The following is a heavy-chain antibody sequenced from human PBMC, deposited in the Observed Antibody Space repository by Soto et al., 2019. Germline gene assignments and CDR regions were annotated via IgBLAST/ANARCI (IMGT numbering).Heavy chain of an antibody. CDR2: IIHSGST. J-gene: IGHJ6*02. CDR3: ARVRKGVTTIRKYGMDV. V-gene: IGHV4-34*12. D-gene: IGHD4-17*01. Sequence: PSETLSLTCAVCGGSFRSFYWSWIRQPPGKGLEWIGEIIHSGSTNYNPSLESRVTISLDTSKNQFSLKVNSVIAADTAVYYCARVRKGVTTIRKYGMDVWGQGTTVTVS. CDR1: GGSFRSFY.